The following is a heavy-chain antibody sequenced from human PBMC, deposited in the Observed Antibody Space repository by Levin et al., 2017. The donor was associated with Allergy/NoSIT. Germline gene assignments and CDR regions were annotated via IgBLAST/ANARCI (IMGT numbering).Heavy chain of an antibody. CDR3: ARTGSYYGNYFDY. CDR1: GFTFSSSS. CDR2: ISSSSSYI. Sequence: LSLTCAASGFTFSSSSMNWVRQAPGKGLEWVSSISSSSSYIYYADSVKGRFTISRDNAKNSLYLQMNSLRAEDTAVYYCARTGSYYGNYFDYWGQGTLVTVSS. D-gene: IGHD1-26*01. V-gene: IGHV3-21*01. J-gene: IGHJ4*02.